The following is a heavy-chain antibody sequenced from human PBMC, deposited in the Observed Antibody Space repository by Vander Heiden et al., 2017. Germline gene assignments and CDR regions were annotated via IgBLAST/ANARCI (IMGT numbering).Heavy chain of an antibody. V-gene: IGHV1-46*01. CDR2: INPSGGST. CDR3: ARDRLDSRWNYYYGMDV. Sequence: QVQLVQSGAEVKKSGASVKVLCKASGYTFTSYYMHWVRPATGQGLEWMGIINPSGGSTSYAQKFQGRVTMTRDTSTSTVYMELSSLRSEDTAVYYCARDRLDSRWNYYYGMDVWGQGTTVTVSS. D-gene: IGHD2-2*03. CDR1: GYTFTSYY. J-gene: IGHJ6*02.